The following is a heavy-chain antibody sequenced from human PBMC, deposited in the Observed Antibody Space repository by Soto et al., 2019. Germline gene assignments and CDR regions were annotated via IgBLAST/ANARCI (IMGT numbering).Heavy chain of an antibody. CDR2: IYWEDAK. CDR1: GFSLSTSGVG. V-gene: IGHV2-5*02. Sequence: QITLKESGPTLVKPTQTLTLTCTFSGFSLSTSGVGVGWIRQPPGKALEWLAFIYWEDAKQYSPSLRNRLTIRKASSQNQVVRTMTNMGPMETGTYYCARKGPEDWHLEYWGQGSLVTVSS. CDR3: ARKGPEDWHLEY. J-gene: IGHJ4*02. D-gene: IGHD3-9*01.